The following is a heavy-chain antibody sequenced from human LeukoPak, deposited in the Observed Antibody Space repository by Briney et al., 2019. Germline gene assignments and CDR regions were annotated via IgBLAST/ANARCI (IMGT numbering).Heavy chain of an antibody. CDR3: ARGMWFGENGGWFDP. CDR1: GGSISSYY. V-gene: IGHV4-59*12. CDR2: IYYSGST. Sequence: SETLSLTCTVSGGSISSYYWSWIRQPPGKGLEWIGYIYYSGSTNYNPSPKSRVTISVDTSKNQFSLKLSSVTAADTAVYYCARGMWFGENGGWFDPWGQGTLVTVSS. J-gene: IGHJ5*02. D-gene: IGHD3-10*01.